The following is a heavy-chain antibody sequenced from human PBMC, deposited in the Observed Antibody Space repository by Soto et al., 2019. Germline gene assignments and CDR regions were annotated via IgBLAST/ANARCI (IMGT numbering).Heavy chain of an antibody. V-gene: IGHV1-69*12. CDR1: GGTFINYA. D-gene: IGHD6-13*01. Sequence: QVQLVQSGTEVKKPGSSVKVSCEASGGTFINYAFTWVRQAPGQGLEWMGGITPIFGTRNYAQKFQGRVTITADESTRTXXMELSSLKSEETAMYYCERDQGLVAARTTTNWIDPRGQGTLVTASS. J-gene: IGHJ5*02. CDR2: ITPIFGTR. CDR3: ERDQGLVAARTTTNWIDP.